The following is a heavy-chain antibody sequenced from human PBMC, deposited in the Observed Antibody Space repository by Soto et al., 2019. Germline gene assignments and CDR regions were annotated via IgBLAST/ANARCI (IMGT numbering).Heavy chain of an antibody. CDR1: GFTFSSYA. J-gene: IGHJ3*02. Sequence: GGSLRLSCAASGFTFSSYAMSWVRQAPGKGLEWVSAISGSGGSTYYADSVKGRFTISRDNSKNTLYLQMNSLRAEDTAVYYWASDVIAVAGHGSGAFDIWGQGTMVTVSS. V-gene: IGHV3-23*01. D-gene: IGHD6-19*01. CDR2: ISGSGGST. CDR3: ASDVIAVAGHGSGAFDI.